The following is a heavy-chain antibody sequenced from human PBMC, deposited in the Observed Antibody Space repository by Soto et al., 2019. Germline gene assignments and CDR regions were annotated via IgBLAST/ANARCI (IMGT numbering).Heavy chain of an antibody. CDR1: GGSLSTYY. J-gene: IGHJ5*02. CDR2: MSDSGSS. Sequence: PSETLSLTCTVSGGSLSTYYWSWIRQLPGKGLEWIVYMSDSGSSNYNPSLKSRVTMSVDTSKNQVSLKLSSVTAADTAVYYCAKTRITSTAATFDPWGQGTLVTVSS. V-gene: IGHV4-59*01. D-gene: IGHD1-20*01. CDR3: AKTRITSTAATFDP.